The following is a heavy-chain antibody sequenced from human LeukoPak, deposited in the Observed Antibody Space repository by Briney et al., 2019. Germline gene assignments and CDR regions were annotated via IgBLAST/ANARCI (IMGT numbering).Heavy chain of an antibody. CDR2: TYYRSKWYN. J-gene: IGHJ6*02. CDR3: ARQYSSGWSSYYGLDV. V-gene: IGHV6-1*01. CDR1: GDSVSSNSAS. Sequence: SQTLSLTCAISGDSVSSNSASWNWVRQPPSRGLEWLGRTYYRSKWYNDYAVSVKSRITINPYTYKNQFSLPSNSATPQDGGVYYCARQYSSGWSSYYGLDVWGQPTTVT. D-gene: IGHD6-19*01.